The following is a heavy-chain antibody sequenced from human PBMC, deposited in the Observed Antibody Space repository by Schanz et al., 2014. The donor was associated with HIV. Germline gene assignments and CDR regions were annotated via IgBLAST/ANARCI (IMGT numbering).Heavy chain of an antibody. V-gene: IGHV3-30*03. CDR2: ISYDGSRK. D-gene: IGHD3-3*01. CDR3: TRGRFLERGGMDV. Sequence: QVQLVESGGGVVQPGRSLRVSCAASGFTFNSYGMHWVRQAPGKGLEWEAVISYDGSRKHFADSVKGRFMISRDNSNNTLYLQMNSLRAEDTAVYFCTRGRFLERGGMDVWGQGTAVTVSS. CDR1: GFTFNSYG. J-gene: IGHJ6*02.